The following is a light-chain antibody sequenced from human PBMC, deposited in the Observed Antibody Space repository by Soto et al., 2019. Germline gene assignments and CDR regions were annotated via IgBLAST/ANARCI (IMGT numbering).Light chain of an antibody. J-gene: IGKJ1*01. Sequence: EIVMTQSPATLSVSPGERATLSCRASQSFSSNLAWFQHKPGQAPRLLIYGASTRATGIPARFSGSGSGTEFTLTISSLQSEDFAVYYCQQYYDWPMTFGQGTKVEI. CDR3: QQYYDWPMT. CDR2: GAS. CDR1: QSFSSN. V-gene: IGKV3-15*01.